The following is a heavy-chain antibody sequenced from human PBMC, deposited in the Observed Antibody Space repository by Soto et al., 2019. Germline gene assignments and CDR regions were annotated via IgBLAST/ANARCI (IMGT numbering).Heavy chain of an antibody. CDR2: INAGNGNT. CDR1: GYTFTSYA. Sequence: ASVKVSCKASGYTFTSYAMHWVRQAPGQRLEWMGWINAGNGNTKYSQKFQGRVTITRDTSASTAYMELSSLRSEDTAVYYCARRVAQQLVRHYYYYGMDVWGQGTTVTVSS. J-gene: IGHJ6*02. CDR3: ARRVAQQLVRHYYYYGMDV. V-gene: IGHV1-3*01. D-gene: IGHD6-13*01.